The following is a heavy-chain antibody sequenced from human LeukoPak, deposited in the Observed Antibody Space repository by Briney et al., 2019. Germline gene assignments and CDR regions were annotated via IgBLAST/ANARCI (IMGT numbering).Heavy chain of an antibody. CDR3: ARGLRFGYCYGSGSHPGMDV. CDR1: GFTISSYS. Sequence: GGSLRLSCAASGFTISSYSMNWVRQAPGKGLEWVSSISSSSSYIYYADSVKGRFTISRDNAKNSLYLQMNSLRAEDTAVYYCARGLRFGYCYGSGSHPGMDVWGQGTTVTVSS. V-gene: IGHV3-21*01. D-gene: IGHD3-10*01. CDR2: ISSSSSYI. J-gene: IGHJ6*02.